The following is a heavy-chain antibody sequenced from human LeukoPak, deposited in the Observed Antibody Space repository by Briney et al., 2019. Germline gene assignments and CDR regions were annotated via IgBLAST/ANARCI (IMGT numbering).Heavy chain of an antibody. V-gene: IGHV4-34*01. CDR2: INHSGST. CDR1: GGSFSGYY. CDR3: VRGGWYNY. Sequence: SETLSLTCAVYGGSFSGYYWSWIRQPPGKGLEWIGEINHSGSTNYNPSLKSRVTISVDTSKNQFSLKLSSVTAADTAVYYCVRGGWYNYWGQGTLVTVSS. J-gene: IGHJ4*02. D-gene: IGHD1-1*01.